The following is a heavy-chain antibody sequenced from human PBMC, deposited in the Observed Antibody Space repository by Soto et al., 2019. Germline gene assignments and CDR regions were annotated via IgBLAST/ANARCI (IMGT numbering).Heavy chain of an antibody. CDR2: IWYDGSNK. D-gene: IGHD3-3*01. V-gene: IGHV3-33*01. CDR3: ARDGLTYYDFWSGYYLDY. Sequence: QVQLVESGGGVVQPGRSLRLSCAASGFTFSSYGMHWVRQAPGKGLEWGAVIWYDGSNKYYADSVKGRFTISRDNSKNTLYLQMNSLRAEDTAVYYCARDGLTYYDFWSGYYLDYWGQGTLVTVSS. CDR1: GFTFSSYG. J-gene: IGHJ4*02.